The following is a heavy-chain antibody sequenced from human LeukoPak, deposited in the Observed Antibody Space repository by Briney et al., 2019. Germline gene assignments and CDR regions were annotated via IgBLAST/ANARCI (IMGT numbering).Heavy chain of an antibody. D-gene: IGHD3-3*01. CDR2: INPNSGGT. CDR3: ARSYDFWSGQLPDY. V-gene: IGHV1-2*02. CDR1: GYTFTGYY. J-gene: IGHJ4*02. Sequence: ASVKVSCKASGYTFTGYYMRWVRQAPGQGLEWMGWINPNSGGTNYAQKFQGRVTMTRDTSISTAYMELSRLRSDDTAVYYCARSYDFWSGQLPDYWGQGTLVTVSS.